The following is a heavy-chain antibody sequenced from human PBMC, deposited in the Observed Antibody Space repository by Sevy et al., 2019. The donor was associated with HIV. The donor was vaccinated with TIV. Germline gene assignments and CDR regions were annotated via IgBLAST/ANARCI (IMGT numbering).Heavy chain of an antibody. Sequence: GGSLRLSCAASGFTFSNYVIHWVRQAPGKGLEWMAVISYDGSNKYYADSVKGRFTISRDNSKNTLYLQMNSLRAEDTAVYYCAREGRASGSPYFDYWGQGTLVTVSS. V-gene: IGHV3-30-3*01. CDR2: ISYDGSNK. CDR3: AREGRASGSPYFDY. D-gene: IGHD1-26*01. CDR1: GFTFSNYV. J-gene: IGHJ4*02.